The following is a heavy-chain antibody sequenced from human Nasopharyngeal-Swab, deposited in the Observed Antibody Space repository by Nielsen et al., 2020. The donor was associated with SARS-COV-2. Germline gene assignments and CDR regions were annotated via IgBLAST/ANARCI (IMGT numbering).Heavy chain of an antibody. D-gene: IGHD1-26*01. CDR3: ARGSATGIVGAPGIDF. CDR2: IWYDGSNE. J-gene: IGHJ4*02. Sequence: VREAPGKGLEWVALIWYDGSNEFYADSVKGRFTISRDNSKNILFLQMNSLRAEDTAVYFCARGSATGIVGAPGIDFWGQGILVTVSS. V-gene: IGHV3-33*01.